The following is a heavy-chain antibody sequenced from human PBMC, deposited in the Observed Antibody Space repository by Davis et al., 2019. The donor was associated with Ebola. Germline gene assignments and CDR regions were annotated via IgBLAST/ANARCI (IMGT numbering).Heavy chain of an antibody. CDR1: GDSVSGSSNGA. CDR2: TYYTSKWFN. V-gene: IGHV6-1*01. J-gene: IGHJ4*02. Sequence: HSQTLSLTCAIFGDSVSGSSNGAWNWIRQSPSRGLEWLGRTYYTSKWFNEYALSVKSRITVNPDTSKNQFSLLLDSVTPEDTAVYYCARGWLRSGLDYWGQGILVTVSS. D-gene: IGHD5-12*01. CDR3: ARGWLRSGLDY.